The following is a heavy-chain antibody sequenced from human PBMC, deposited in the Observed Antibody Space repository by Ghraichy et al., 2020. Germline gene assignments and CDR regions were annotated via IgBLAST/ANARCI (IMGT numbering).Heavy chain of an antibody. J-gene: IGHJ4*02. V-gene: IGHV3-43*01. Sequence: SCAASGFTFDDYTMHWVRQAPGKGLEWVSLISWDGGSTYYADSVKGRFTISRDNSKNSLYLQMNSLRTEDTALYYCAKAYCSSTSCSTDYWGQGTLVTVSS. CDR3: AKAYCSSTSCSTDY. CDR2: ISWDGGST. CDR1: GFTFDDYT. D-gene: IGHD2-2*02.